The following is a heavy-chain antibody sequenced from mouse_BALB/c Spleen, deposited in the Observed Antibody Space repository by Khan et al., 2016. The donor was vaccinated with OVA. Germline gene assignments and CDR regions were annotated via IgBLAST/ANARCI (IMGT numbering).Heavy chain of an antibody. CDR2: IWAGGST. J-gene: IGHJ2*01. D-gene: IGHD1-3*01. Sequence: VQLKESGPGLVAPSQSLSITCTVSGFSLTSYGVHWVRQPPGKGLEWLGVIWAGGSTNYNSALMSRLTISTDNSYSQAFYIMNSLQTDDTAVYYCARLEDIWGQGTTLTVSS. CDR3: ARLEDI. CDR1: GFSLTSYG. V-gene: IGHV2-9*02.